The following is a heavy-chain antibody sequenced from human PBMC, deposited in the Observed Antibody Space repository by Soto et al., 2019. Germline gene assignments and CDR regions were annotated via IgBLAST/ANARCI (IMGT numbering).Heavy chain of an antibody. CDR2: ISSSSSYI. CDR1: GFPFSSYS. CDR3: ARDPANYDILTGYYYYYYGMDV. V-gene: IGHV3-21*01. Sequence: GGSLRLSCAASGFPFSSYSMNWVRQAPGKGLEWVSSISSSSSYIYYADSVKGRFTISRDNAKNSLYLQMNSLRAEDTAVYYCARDPANYDILTGYYYYYYGMDVWGQGTTVTVSS. J-gene: IGHJ6*02. D-gene: IGHD3-9*01.